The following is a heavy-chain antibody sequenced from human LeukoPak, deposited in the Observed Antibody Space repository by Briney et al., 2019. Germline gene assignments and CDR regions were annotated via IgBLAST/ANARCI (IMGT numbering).Heavy chain of an antibody. CDR1: GGSISSGSYY. CDR2: IYTSGST. CDR3: ARVPNNCSGGSCYSGHDY. Sequence: SETLSLTCTVSGGSISSGSYYWSWIRQPAGKGLEWIGRIYTSGSTKYNPSLKSRITISVDTSKNQFSLKLSSVTAADTAVYYCARVPNNCSGGSCYSGHDYCGQRTLVTVSS. D-gene: IGHD2-15*01. J-gene: IGHJ4*02. V-gene: IGHV4-61*02.